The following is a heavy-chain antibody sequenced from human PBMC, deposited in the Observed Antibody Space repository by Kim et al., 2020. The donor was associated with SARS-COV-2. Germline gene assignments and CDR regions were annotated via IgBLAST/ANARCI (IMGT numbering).Heavy chain of an antibody. CDR1: GFTFSSYS. Sequence: GGSLRLSCAASGFTFSSYSMNWVRQAPGKGLEWVSSISSSSSYIYYADSVKGRFTISRDNAKNSLYLQMNSLRAEDTAVYYCARDSWGGYSYGSRSGYVYYGMDVWGQGTTVTVSS. D-gene: IGHD5-18*01. CDR3: ARDSWGGYSYGSRSGYVYYGMDV. CDR2: ISSSSSYI. V-gene: IGHV3-21*01. J-gene: IGHJ6*02.